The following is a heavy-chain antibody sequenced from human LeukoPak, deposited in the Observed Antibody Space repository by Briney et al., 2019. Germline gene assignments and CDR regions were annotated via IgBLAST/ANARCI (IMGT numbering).Heavy chain of an antibody. CDR2: IWYDGSNK. CDR3: AREREYYDILTGHDY. CDR1: GFTFSSYG. Sequence: GGSLRLSCAASGFTFSSYGMHWVRQAPGKGLEWVAVIWYDGSNKYYADSEKGRFTISRDNSKNTLYLQMNSLRAEDTAVYYCAREREYYDILTGHDYWGQGTLVTVSS. J-gene: IGHJ4*02. V-gene: IGHV3-33*01. D-gene: IGHD3-9*01.